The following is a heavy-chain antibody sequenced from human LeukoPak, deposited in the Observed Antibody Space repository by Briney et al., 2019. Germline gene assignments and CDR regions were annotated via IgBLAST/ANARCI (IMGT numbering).Heavy chain of an antibody. V-gene: IGHV5-10-1*01. CDR3: ARHAKAYGSSCDY. CDR1: GYSFTTYW. CDR2: IDPSDSYT. D-gene: IGHD6-13*01. Sequence: PGESLKISCKGSGYSFTTYWISWVLQMAGKGLEWMGRIDPSDSYTNYSPSFQGHVTISADKSFSTAYLQWTSLKASDTAMYYCARHAKAYGSSCDYWGQGTLVTVSS. J-gene: IGHJ4*02.